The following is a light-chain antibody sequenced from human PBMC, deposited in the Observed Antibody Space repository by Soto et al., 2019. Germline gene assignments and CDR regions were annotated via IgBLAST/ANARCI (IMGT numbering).Light chain of an antibody. CDR2: STN. V-gene: IGLV1-44*01. CDR3: AAWDGSLDVVL. CDR1: SSKIGTNT. Sequence: QSVLTQPPSASGTPGQRVTLSCSGSSSKIGTNTVNWYQQFPGSAPQLLLYSTNQRPSGFPGRFSGSKSGTSASLAISGLQSEDEADYYCAAWDGSLDVVLFGGGTQLTVL. J-gene: IGLJ2*01.